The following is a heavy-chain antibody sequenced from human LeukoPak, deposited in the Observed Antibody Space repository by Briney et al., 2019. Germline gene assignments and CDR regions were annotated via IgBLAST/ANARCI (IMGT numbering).Heavy chain of an antibody. CDR2: IWYDGSNK. V-gene: IGHV3-33*06. CDR3: AKEYSSSWPVGIDY. D-gene: IGHD6-13*01. J-gene: IGHJ4*02. Sequence: GRSLRLSCAASGFTFSSYGMHWVRQAPGKGLEWVAVIWYDGSNKYHADSVKGRFTISRDNSKNTLYLQMNSLRAEDTAVYYCAKEYSSSWPVGIDYWGQGTLVAVSS. CDR1: GFTFSSYG.